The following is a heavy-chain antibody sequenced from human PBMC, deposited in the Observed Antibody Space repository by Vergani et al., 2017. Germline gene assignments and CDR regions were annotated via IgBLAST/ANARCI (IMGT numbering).Heavy chain of an antibody. CDR3: AGDRTGWETTVTAYYYYGMDV. V-gene: IGHV3-33*01. Sequence: QVQLVESGGGVVQPGRSLRLSCAASGFTFSSYGMHWVRQAPGKGLEWVAVIWYDGSNKYYADSVKGRFTISRDNSKNTLYLQMNSLRAEDTAVYYCAGDRTGWETTVTAYYYYGMDVWGQGTTVTVSS. CDR2: IWYDGSNK. J-gene: IGHJ6*02. CDR1: GFTFSSYG. D-gene: IGHD4-17*01.